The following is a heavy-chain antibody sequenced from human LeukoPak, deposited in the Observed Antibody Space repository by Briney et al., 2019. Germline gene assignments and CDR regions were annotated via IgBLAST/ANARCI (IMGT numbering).Heavy chain of an antibody. Sequence: GGSLRPSCAASGFTFSSYSMNWVRQAPGKGLEWVSYISSSSSTIYYADSVKGRFTISRDNAKNSLYLQMNSLRDEDTAVYYCARDALPYYDFWSGYYFEGAYGMDVWGQGTTVTVSS. CDR2: ISSSSSTI. J-gene: IGHJ6*02. V-gene: IGHV3-48*02. CDR1: GFTFSSYS. D-gene: IGHD3-3*01. CDR3: ARDALPYYDFWSGYYFEGAYGMDV.